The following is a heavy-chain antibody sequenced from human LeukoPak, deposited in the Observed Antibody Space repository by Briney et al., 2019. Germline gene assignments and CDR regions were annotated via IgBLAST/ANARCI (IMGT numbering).Heavy chain of an antibody. Sequence: SGGSLRLSCAASGFTFSNAWMSWVRQAPGKGLEWVSGINWNGGSTGYADSVKGRFTISRDNAKNSLYLQMNSLRAEDTALYYCARVGTRNYYGSGYMDVWGKGTTVTVSS. D-gene: IGHD3-10*01. CDR3: ARVGTRNYYGSGYMDV. V-gene: IGHV3-20*04. J-gene: IGHJ6*03. CDR2: INWNGGST. CDR1: GFTFSNAW.